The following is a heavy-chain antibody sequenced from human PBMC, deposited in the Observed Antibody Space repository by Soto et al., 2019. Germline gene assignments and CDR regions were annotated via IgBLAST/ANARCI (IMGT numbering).Heavy chain of an antibody. J-gene: IGHJ6*02. D-gene: IGHD3-3*01. Sequence: QVQLQESGPGLVKPSQTLSLTCTVSGGSISSGDYYWSWIRQPPGKGLEWIGYIYYSGSTYYNPSLKSRVTISVDTSKNQFSLKLSSVTAADTAVYYCARDDRVTIFGVVEKRYGMDVWGQGTTVTVSS. CDR1: GGSISSGDYY. CDR2: IYYSGST. V-gene: IGHV4-30-4*01. CDR3: ARDDRVTIFGVVEKRYGMDV.